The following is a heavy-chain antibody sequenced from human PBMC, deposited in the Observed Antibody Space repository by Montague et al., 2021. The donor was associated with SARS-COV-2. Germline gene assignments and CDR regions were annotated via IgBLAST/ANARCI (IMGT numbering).Heavy chain of an antibody. CDR1: GGSISSSSYY. V-gene: IGHV4-39*01. Sequence: SETLSLTYTVSGGSISSSSYYWGWIRQPPEKGLEWIGSIYYSGSTYYNPSLKSRVTISVDTSKNQFSLKLSSVTAADTAVYYCARESGSGSYLVHWGQGTLVAVSS. D-gene: IGHD3-10*01. CDR3: ARESGSGSYLVH. J-gene: IGHJ4*02. CDR2: IYYSGST.